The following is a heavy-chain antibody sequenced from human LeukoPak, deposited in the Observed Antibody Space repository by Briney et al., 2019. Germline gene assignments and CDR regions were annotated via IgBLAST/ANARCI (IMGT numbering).Heavy chain of an antibody. D-gene: IGHD6-19*01. CDR2: IYPGDSDT. Sequence: GESLKISCKGSGYSFTSYWIGWVRQMPGKGLGWGGIIYPGDSDTRYSPSFQGQVTISADKSISTAYLQWSSLKASDTAMYYCARHSRGVAGTYYFDYWGQGTLVTVSS. CDR3: ARHSRGVAGTYYFDY. J-gene: IGHJ4*02. CDR1: GYSFTSYW. V-gene: IGHV5-51*01.